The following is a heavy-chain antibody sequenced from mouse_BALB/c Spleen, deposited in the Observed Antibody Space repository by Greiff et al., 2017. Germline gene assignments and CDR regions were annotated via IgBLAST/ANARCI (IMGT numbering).Heavy chain of an antibody. CDR2: INPSNGRT. D-gene: IGHD2-1*01. CDR1: GYTFTSYW. Sequence: VQLQQPGAELVKPGASVKLSCKASGYTFTSYWMHWVKQRPGQGLEWIGEINPSNGRTNYNEKFKSKATLTVDKSSSTAYMQLSSLTSEDSAVYYCARRDGNLFAYWGQGTLVTVSA. J-gene: IGHJ3*01. CDR3: ARRDGNLFAY. V-gene: IGHV1S81*02.